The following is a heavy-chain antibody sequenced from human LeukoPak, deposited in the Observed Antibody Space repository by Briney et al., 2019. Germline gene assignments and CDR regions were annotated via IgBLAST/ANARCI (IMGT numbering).Heavy chain of an antibody. D-gene: IGHD3-22*01. Sequence: GGSLRLSCAASGFTVSSNYMSWVRQAPGKGLEWVSVIYSGGSTYYADSAKGRFTISRDNSKNTLYLQMNSLRAEDTAVYYCARLPYYYDSSGYRDAYDAFDIWGQGTMVTVSS. CDR2: IYSGGST. J-gene: IGHJ3*02. V-gene: IGHV3-53*01. CDR1: GFTVSSNY. CDR3: ARLPYYYDSSGYRDAYDAFDI.